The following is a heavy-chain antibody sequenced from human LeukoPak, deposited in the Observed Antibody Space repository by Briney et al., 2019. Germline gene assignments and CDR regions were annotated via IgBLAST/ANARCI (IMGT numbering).Heavy chain of an antibody. CDR3: ASTAYDYVPDAFDI. J-gene: IGHJ3*02. CDR1: GGSISSGDYY. CDR2: IYYSGST. Sequence: SQTLSLTCTVSGGSISSGDYYCSWIGQPPGKGLEWIGYIYYSGSTYYNPSLKSRVTISVDTSKNQFSLKLSSVTAADTAVYYCASTAYDYVPDAFDIWGQGTMVTVSS. V-gene: IGHV4-30-4*01. D-gene: IGHD3-16*01.